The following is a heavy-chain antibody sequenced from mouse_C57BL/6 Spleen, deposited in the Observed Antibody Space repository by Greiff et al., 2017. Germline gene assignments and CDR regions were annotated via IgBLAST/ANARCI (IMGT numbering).Heavy chain of an antibody. Sequence: EVQRVESGGGLVQSGRSLRLSCATSGFTFSDFYMEWVRQAPGKGLEWIAASRNKANDYTTEYSASVKGRFIVSRDTSQSILYLQMNALRAEDTAIYYCARDEEAMDYWGQGTSVTVSS. CDR3: ARDEEAMDY. CDR1: GFTFSDFY. CDR2: SRNKANDYTT. V-gene: IGHV7-1*01. J-gene: IGHJ4*01.